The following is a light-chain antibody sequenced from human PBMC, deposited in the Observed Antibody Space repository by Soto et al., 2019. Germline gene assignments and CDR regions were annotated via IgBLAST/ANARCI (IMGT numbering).Light chain of an antibody. J-gene: IGKJ2*01. CDR1: RSVSRN. V-gene: IGKV3-15*01. CDR3: QQYGSSET. Sequence: EIVMTQSPATLSVSPGERATLSCRASRSVSRNLAWYQQKPGQAPRLLISGASTRATGIPARFSGSGSGTEFTLTISSLQSEDFAVYYCQQYGSSETFGQGTKLEIK. CDR2: GAS.